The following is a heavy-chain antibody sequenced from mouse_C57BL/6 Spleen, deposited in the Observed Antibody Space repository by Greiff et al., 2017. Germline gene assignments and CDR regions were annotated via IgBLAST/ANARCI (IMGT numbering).Heavy chain of an antibody. CDR1: GFTFSSYG. V-gene: IGHV5-6*01. CDR2: ISSGGSYT. J-gene: IGHJ4*01. CDR3: ATHSAGYDAMDY. D-gene: IGHD3-2*02. Sequence: EVQGVESGGDLVKPGGSLKLSCAASGFTFSSYGMSWVRQTPDKRLEWVATISSGGSYTYYPDSVKGRFTISRDNAKNTLYLQMSSLKSEDTAMYYCATHSAGYDAMDYWGQGTSVTVSS.